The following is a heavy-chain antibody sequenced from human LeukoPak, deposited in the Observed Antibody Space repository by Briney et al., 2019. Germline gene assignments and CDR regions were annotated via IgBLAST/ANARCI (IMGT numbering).Heavy chain of an antibody. J-gene: IGHJ5*02. CDR3: AKVERQDIVVIPAAYQGDWFDP. CDR2: ISGSGGST. Sequence: GGSLRLSCAASGFTFSSYAMSWVRQAPGKGLEWVSAISGSGGSTYYADSVKGRFTISRDNSKNTLYLQMNSLRAEDTAVYYCAKVERQDIVVIPAAYQGDWFDPWGQGTLVTVSS. D-gene: IGHD2-2*01. CDR1: GFTFSSYA. V-gene: IGHV3-23*01.